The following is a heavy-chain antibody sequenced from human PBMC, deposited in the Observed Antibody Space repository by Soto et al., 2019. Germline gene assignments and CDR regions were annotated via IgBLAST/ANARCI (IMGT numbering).Heavy chain of an antibody. CDR2: IIPIFGTA. CDR1: GGTFSSYA. D-gene: IGHD6-25*01. Sequence: GASVKVSCKASGGTFSSYAISWVRQAPGQGLEWMGGIIPIFGTANYAQKFQGRVTITADESTSTAYMELSSLRSEDTAVYYCARGRLQQRLHYYGMDVWGQGTTVTVSS. CDR3: ARGRLQQRLHYYGMDV. J-gene: IGHJ6*02. V-gene: IGHV1-69*13.